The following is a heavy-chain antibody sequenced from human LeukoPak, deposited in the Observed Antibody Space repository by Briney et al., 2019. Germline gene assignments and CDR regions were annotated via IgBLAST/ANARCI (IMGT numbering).Heavy chain of an antibody. Sequence: GGSLRLSCAASGFTFSYYGFHWVRQAPGKGLEWVANIKQDGSEKYYVDSVKGRFTISRDNAKTSLSLQMNSLRAEDTAVYYCARESFAARWDWGQGTLVTVSS. V-gene: IGHV3-7*01. J-gene: IGHJ4*02. CDR1: GFTFSYYG. CDR3: ARESFAARWD. D-gene: IGHD6-6*01. CDR2: IKQDGSEK.